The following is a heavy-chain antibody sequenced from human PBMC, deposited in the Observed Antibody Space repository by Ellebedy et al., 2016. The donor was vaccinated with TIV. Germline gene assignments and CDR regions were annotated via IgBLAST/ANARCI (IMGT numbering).Heavy chain of an antibody. D-gene: IGHD3-22*01. V-gene: IGHV1-69*13. CDR1: GGTFSSYA. J-gene: IGHJ6*02. CDR2: IIPIFGTA. CDR3: ARGHYDSSGYPYYYYYGMDV. Sequence: ASVKVSCKASGGTFSSYAISWVRQAPGQGLEWMGRIIPIFGTANYAQKFQGRVTITADESTSTAYMELSSLRSEDTAVYYCARGHYDSSGYPYYYYYGMDVWGQGTTVTVSS.